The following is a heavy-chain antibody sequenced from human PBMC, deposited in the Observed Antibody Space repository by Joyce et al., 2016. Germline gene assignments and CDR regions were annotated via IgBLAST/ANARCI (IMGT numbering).Heavy chain of an antibody. CDR1: GFTFSNYG. CDR3: ARALGWDSNSCHDY. V-gene: IGHV3-30*03. CDR2: ISDDGSNK. Sequence: QVQLVESGGGVVQPGRSLRLSCAASGFTFSNYGMHWVRQAPGKGLEGVGVISDDGSNKCYVDAVKGRFTISRDNSKNTLYLQMNSLRPEDTAVYYCARALGWDSNSCHDYWGQGTLVTVSS. J-gene: IGHJ4*02. D-gene: IGHD6-13*01.